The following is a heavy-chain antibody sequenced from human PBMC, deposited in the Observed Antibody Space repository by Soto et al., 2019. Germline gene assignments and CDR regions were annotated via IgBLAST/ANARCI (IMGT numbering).Heavy chain of an antibody. V-gene: IGHV5-51*01. Sequence: GESLKISCKGSGYSFTNYWIGWVRQKPGKGLEWMGTIFPGDSDTRYSPSFQGQVTISADRSTSTAYLQWSSLKASDTAMYYCATHRGGSSWYYDYYGMDVWGQGTTVTV. CDR3: ATHRGGSSWYYDYYGMDV. CDR1: GYSFTNYW. J-gene: IGHJ6*02. CDR2: IFPGDSDT. D-gene: IGHD6-13*01.